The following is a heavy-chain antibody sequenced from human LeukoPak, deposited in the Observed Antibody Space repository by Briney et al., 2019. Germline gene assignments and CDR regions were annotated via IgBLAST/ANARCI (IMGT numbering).Heavy chain of an antibody. CDR3: ARATPVRFDP. V-gene: IGHV3-30*03. CDR2: ISYDGSNK. J-gene: IGHJ5*02. Sequence: PGGSLRLSCAASGFTFSSYGMHWVRQAPGKGMEWVAVISYDGSNKYYADSVKGRFTISRDNSKNTLYLQMNSLRAEDTAVYYCARATPVRFDPWGQGTLVTVSS. CDR1: GFTFSSYG.